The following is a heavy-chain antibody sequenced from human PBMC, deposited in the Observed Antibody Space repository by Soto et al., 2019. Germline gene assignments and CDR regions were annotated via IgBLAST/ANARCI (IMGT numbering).Heavy chain of an antibody. D-gene: IGHD6-13*01. CDR1: GYTFTSYG. CDR2: ISAYNGNT. CDR3: AKDQGSGWYEIGY. V-gene: IGHV1-18*01. J-gene: IGHJ4*02. Sequence: ASVKVSCKPSGYTFTSYGITWVRQAPGQGLEWMGWISAYNGNTNYAQKLQGRVTMTTDTSTSTAYMELRSLRAEDTAVYYCAKDQGSGWYEIGYWGQGTLVTVSS.